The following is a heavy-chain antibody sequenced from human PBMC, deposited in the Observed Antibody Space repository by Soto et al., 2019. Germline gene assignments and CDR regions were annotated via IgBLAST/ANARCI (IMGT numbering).Heavy chain of an antibody. Sequence: SGATLGNPTQTLTLACTFSGFPLSSCGVGVGWIRQPPGKALEWLALIYWDDDERYSPSLKNRVTITRDTSKNQVVLTMTNMDPVDTATYFCAHSLLWLGEFPPGYFDYWGQGTLVTVSS. CDR3: AHSLLWLGEFPPGYFDY. CDR1: GFPLSSCGVG. CDR2: IYWDDDE. D-gene: IGHD3-10*01. V-gene: IGHV2-5*02. J-gene: IGHJ4*02.